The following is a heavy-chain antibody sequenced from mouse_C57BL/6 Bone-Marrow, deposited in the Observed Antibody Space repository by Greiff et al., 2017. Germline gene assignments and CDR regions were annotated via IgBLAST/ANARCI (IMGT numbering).Heavy chain of an antibody. CDR1: GYTFTSYG. Sequence: QVQLQQSGAELARPGASVKLSCKASGYTFTSYGISWVKQRTGQGLEWIGEIDPSDSYTNYNQKFKGKATLTVDTSSSTAYMQLSSLTSEDSAVYYCARWDTTVVARKDYWGQGTTLTVSS. J-gene: IGHJ2*01. D-gene: IGHD1-1*01. CDR2: IDPSDSYT. CDR3: ARWDTTVVARKDY. V-gene: IGHV1-50*01.